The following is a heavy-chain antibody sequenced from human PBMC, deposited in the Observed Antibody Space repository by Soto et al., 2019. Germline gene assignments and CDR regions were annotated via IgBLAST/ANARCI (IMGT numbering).Heavy chain of an antibody. CDR2: MIPNSRNR. CDR3: GRGSHTIMGRNYSYGMEV. D-gene: IGHD5-18*01. J-gene: IGHJ6*02. V-gene: IGHV1-8*01. Sequence: ASVKASCKASGYTFTSYDINWVGQATGQGLEWLGWMIPNSRNRGYAQKFQGRVTMTRNTSINTAYMLIARLSSDDRAVYYCGRGSHTIMGRNYSYGMEVWGQETTVTVSS. CDR1: GYTFTSYD.